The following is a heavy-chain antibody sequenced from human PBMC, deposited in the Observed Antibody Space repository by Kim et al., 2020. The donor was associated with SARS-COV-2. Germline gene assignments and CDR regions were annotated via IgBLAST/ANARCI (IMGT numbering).Heavy chain of an antibody. CDR1: GFTFGDYA. Sequence: GGSLRLSCTASGFTFGDYAMSWVRQAPGKGLEWVGFIRSKAYGGTTEYAASVKGRFTISRDDSKSIAYLQMNSLKTEDTAVYYCTRDDCSGGSCPEAVDYWGQGTLVTVSS. CDR2: IRSKAYGGTT. CDR3: TRDDCSGGSCPEAVDY. D-gene: IGHD2-15*01. J-gene: IGHJ4*02. V-gene: IGHV3-49*04.